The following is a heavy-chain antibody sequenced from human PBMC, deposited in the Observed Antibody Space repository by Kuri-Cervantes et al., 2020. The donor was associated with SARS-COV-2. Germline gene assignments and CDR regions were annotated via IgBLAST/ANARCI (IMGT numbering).Heavy chain of an antibody. Sequence: GESLKISCTASGFTFNTYNMKWVRQAPGKGLEWVSGIGPSNTYIYYADSVKGRFTISRDNSKNTLYLQMNSLRAEDTAVYYCAKVFYCTNGVCYRVSTQYYFDYWGQGTLVTVSS. CDR3: AKVFYCTNGVCYRVSTQYYFDY. CDR2: IGPSNTYI. V-gene: IGHV3-21*04. J-gene: IGHJ4*02. D-gene: IGHD2-8*01. CDR1: GFTFNTYN.